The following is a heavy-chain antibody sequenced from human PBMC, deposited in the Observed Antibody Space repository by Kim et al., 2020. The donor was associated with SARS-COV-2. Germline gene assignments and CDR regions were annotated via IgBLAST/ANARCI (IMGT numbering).Heavy chain of an antibody. CDR2: IKQDGSEK. CDR3: ARDSSQWLDYYYYGMDV. V-gene: IGHV3-7*03. J-gene: IGHJ6*02. CDR1: GFTFSSYW. D-gene: IGHD6-19*01. Sequence: GGSLRLSCAASGFTFSSYWMSWVRQAPGKGLEWVANIKQDGSEKYYVDSVKGRFTISRDNAKNSLYLQMNSLRAEDTAVYYCARDSSQWLDYYYYGMDVWGQGTTVTVSS.